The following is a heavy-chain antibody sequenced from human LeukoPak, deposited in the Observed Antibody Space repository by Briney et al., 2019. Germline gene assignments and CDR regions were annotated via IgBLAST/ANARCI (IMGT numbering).Heavy chain of an antibody. D-gene: IGHD1-26*01. J-gene: IGHJ4*02. CDR1: DYTFTNYG. CDR3: ARGMGATTFADFDF. V-gene: IGHV1-18*01. CDR2: ISTYNGNT. Sequence: ASVKVSCKASDYTFTNYGVSWVRQAPGQGLEWVGWISTYNGNTNYAQKLQDRVTMTTDTSTTTAYMGLRSLRSDDTAVYYCARGMGATTFADFDFWGQGTLVTVSS.